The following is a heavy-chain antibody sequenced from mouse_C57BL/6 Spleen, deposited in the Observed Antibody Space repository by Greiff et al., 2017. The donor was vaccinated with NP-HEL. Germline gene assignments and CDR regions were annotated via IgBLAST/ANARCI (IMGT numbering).Heavy chain of an antibody. V-gene: IGHV5-6*02. CDR2: ISSGGSYT. CDR1: GFTFSSYG. J-gene: IGHJ4*01. D-gene: IGHD6-2*01. Sequence: EVKLMESGGDLVKPGGSLKLSCAASGFTFSSYGMSWVRQTPDKRLEWVATISSGGSYTYYPASVKGRFTISRDNAKNTLYLQMSSLKSEDTAMYYCARRGGVSAMDYWGQGTSVTVSS. CDR3: ARRGGVSAMDY.